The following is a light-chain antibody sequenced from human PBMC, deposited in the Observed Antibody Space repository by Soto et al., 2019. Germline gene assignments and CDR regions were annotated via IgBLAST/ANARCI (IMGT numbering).Light chain of an antibody. Sequence: QSALTQPPSVSGAPGQRVTISCTGSSSNIGAGYHVHWYQQLPGTAPKLLMYSNSNRPSGVPDRFSGSKSGSSASLAITGLQAEDEADYYCQSYDSSLSSYVFGSGTKVTVL. J-gene: IGLJ1*01. CDR3: QSYDSSLSSYV. V-gene: IGLV1-40*01. CDR1: SSNIGAGYH. CDR2: SNS.